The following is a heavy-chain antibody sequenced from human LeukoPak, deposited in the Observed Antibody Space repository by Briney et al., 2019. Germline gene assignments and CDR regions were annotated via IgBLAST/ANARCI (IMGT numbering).Heavy chain of an antibody. CDR1: GVSISSYY. CDR3: ARAKYSSGWYDV. V-gene: IGHV4-59*01. D-gene: IGHD6-19*01. J-gene: IGHJ6*02. Sequence: SEALSLTCTVSGVSISSYYWSWIRQPPGKGLEWIGYIYYSGSTNYNPSLKSRVTISVDTSKNQFSLKLSSVTAADTAVYYCARAKYSSGWYDVWGQGTTVTVSS. CDR2: IYYSGST.